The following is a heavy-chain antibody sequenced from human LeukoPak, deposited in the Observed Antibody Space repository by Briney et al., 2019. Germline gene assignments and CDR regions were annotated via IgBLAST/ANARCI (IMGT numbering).Heavy chain of an antibody. CDR2: ISSRSSDT. D-gene: IGHD5-18*01. Sequence: GGSLRLSCAASGFSFSSYSMNWVRQAPGKGLEWVSSISSRSSDTYYADSVKGRFTISRDDAKNSLYLQMNSLRAEDTAVYYCASSGYSYGPAAYYFDYWGQGTLVTVSS. CDR1: GFSFSSYS. V-gene: IGHV3-21*01. J-gene: IGHJ4*02. CDR3: ASSGYSYGPAAYYFDY.